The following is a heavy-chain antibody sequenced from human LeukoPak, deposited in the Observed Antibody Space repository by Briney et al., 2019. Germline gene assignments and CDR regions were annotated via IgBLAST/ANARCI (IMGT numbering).Heavy chain of an antibody. J-gene: IGHJ4*02. Sequence: ASVKVSCKASGYTFSSYYMHWVRQAPGQGLEWMGIINPSGDTTSYAQKFQDRVTMTRDTSTSTVYMELSRLRSDDTAVYYCARDRLVGTVTPFDYWGQGTLVTVSS. CDR2: INPSGDTT. V-gene: IGHV1-46*01. CDR1: GYTFSSYY. D-gene: IGHD6-6*01. CDR3: ARDRLVGTVTPFDY.